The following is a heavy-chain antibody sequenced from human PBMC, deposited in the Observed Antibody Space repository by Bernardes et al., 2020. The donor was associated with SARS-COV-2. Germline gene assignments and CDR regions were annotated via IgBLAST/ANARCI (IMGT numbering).Heavy chain of an antibody. CDR3: ARGNYCHRSDCYSVFDF. CDR2: IGAGGTVT. J-gene: IGHJ4*02. Sequence: ETLSLTCAVYGGSFSGYYWSWIRQPPGKGPEFVAAIGAGGTVTNYADSVKGRFTISRDNSKNTLSLQMNGLRAEDTALYYCARGNYCHRSDCYSVFDFWGQGTPVTVPS. CDR1: GGSFSGYY. V-gene: IGHV3-23*01. D-gene: IGHD2-21*02.